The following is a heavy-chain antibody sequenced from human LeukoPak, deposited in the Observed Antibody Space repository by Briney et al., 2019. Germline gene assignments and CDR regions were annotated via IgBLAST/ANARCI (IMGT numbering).Heavy chain of an antibody. CDR2: ISYDGSNK. D-gene: IGHD2-15*01. J-gene: IGHJ4*02. CDR3: ARGGYCSGGSCYYFDY. V-gene: IGHV3-30*04. CDR1: GFTFSSYA. Sequence: GGSLRLSCAASGFTFSSYAMHWVRQAPGKGLEWVAVISYDGSNKYYADSVKGRFTISRDNSKNTLYLQMNSLRAEDTAVYYCARGGYCSGGSCYYFDYWGQGTLVTVSS.